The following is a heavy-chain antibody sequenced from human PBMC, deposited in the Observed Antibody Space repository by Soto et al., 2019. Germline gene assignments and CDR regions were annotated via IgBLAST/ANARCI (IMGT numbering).Heavy chain of an antibody. CDR3: ARKDKSGYFNWFDP. Sequence: GESLKISCRTSGYRFTSYWIAWVRQMPGKGLEWMGIIFPSDSDTRYSPSFQGQVTISADRSTSTVSLQWASLKASDTAVYFCARKDKSGYFNWFDPWGQGTLVTVSS. V-gene: IGHV5-51*01. CDR2: IFPSDSDT. D-gene: IGHD3-22*01. J-gene: IGHJ5*02. CDR1: GYRFTSYW.